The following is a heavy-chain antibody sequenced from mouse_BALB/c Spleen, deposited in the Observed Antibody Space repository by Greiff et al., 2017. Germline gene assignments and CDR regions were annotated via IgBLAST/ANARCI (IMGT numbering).Heavy chain of an antibody. CDR3: AREDPHYYGPWFAY. D-gene: IGHD1-1*01. CDR2: IWAGGST. J-gene: IGHJ3*01. CDR1: GFSLTSYG. Sequence: QVQLKESGPGLVAPSQSLSITCTVSGFSLTSYGVHWVRQPPGKGLEWLGVIWAGGSTNYNSALMSRLSISKDNSKSQVFLKMNSLQTDDTAMYYCAREDPHYYGPWFAYWGQGTLVTVAA. V-gene: IGHV2-9*02.